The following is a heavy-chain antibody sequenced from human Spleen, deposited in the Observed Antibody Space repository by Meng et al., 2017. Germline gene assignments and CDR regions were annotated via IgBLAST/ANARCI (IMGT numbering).Heavy chain of an antibody. CDR1: GGSFSGYY. CDR2: INHSGST. Sequence: QVQPQQWGAGLLKPSETLSLTCAVYGGSFSGYYWSWIRQPPGKGLEWIGEINHSGSTNYNPSLKSRVTISVDTSKNQFSLKLSSVTAADTAVYYCAHATVTTGNYWGQGTLVTVSS. J-gene: IGHJ4*02. D-gene: IGHD4-17*01. V-gene: IGHV4-34*01. CDR3: AHATVTTGNY.